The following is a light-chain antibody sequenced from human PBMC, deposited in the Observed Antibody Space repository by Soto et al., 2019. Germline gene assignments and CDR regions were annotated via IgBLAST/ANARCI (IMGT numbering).Light chain of an antibody. V-gene: IGKV3-20*01. Sequence: ELAGSRGTLYLSPGERATLSCRASESVSSSFLAWYQQRPGQAPRLLMYGASSRATGISDRFSGSGSGTDFTLTISRLEPEDFAVYYCQQYDSSSFTFGPGT. CDR3: QQYDSSSFT. CDR2: GAS. CDR1: ESVSSSF. J-gene: IGKJ3*01.